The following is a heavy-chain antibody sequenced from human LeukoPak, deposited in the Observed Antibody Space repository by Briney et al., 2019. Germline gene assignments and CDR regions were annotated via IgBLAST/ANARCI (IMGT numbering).Heavy chain of an antibody. CDR3: ARLIGGSSG. V-gene: IGHV3-20*04. D-gene: IGHD1-26*01. CDR1: GFTFSDYY. J-gene: IGHJ4*02. CDR2: INWNGGST. Sequence: PGGSLRLSCAASGFTFSDYYMSWIRQAPGKGLEWVSGINWNGGSTGYADSVKGRFTISRDNAKHSLYLQMNSLRAEDTALYYCARLIGGSSGWGQGTLVTVSS.